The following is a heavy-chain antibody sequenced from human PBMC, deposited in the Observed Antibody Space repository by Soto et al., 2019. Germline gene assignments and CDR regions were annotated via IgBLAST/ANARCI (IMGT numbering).Heavy chain of an antibody. CDR1: GGSISGGGYY. CDR2: IYYNGST. D-gene: IGHD3-10*01. Sequence: QVQLQESGPGLVKPSQTLSLTCTVSGGSISGGGYYWSLIAQHPGKGLDWIGYIYYNGSTYYNPPLKRRVTLSVDTSKNQLSLKLSSVTAADTAVYYCARDRGSGSYCDYWGQGTLVTVSS. CDR3: ARDRGSGSYCDY. V-gene: IGHV4-31*03. J-gene: IGHJ4*02.